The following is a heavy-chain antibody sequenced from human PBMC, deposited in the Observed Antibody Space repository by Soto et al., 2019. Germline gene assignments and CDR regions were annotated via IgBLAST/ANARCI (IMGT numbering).Heavy chain of an antibody. D-gene: IGHD2-15*01. CDR1: GFTFSSYA. CDR2: ISGSGGST. J-gene: IGHJ4*02. Sequence: GGSLRLSCAASGFTFSSYAMSWVRQAPGKGLEWVSAISGSGGSTYYADSVKGRFTISRDNSKSTLYLQMNSLRAEDTAVYYCAKDAGYCSGGSCYSVFDYWGQGTLVTVSS. CDR3: AKDAGYCSGGSCYSVFDY. V-gene: IGHV3-23*01.